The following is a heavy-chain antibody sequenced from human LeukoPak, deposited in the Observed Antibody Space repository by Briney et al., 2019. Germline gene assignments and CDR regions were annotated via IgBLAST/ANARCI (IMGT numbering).Heavy chain of an antibody. D-gene: IGHD5-18*01. J-gene: IGHJ4*02. V-gene: IGHV3-23*01. Sequence: GGSLRLSCAASGFTFSSYGMSWVRQAPGKGLEWVSAISGSGGSTYYTDSVKGRYTISRDNSKNTLHLQMNSLRAEDTAVYYCAKGGYGYSPFDYWGQGSLVTVSS. CDR3: AKGGYGYSPFDY. CDR1: GFTFSSYG. CDR2: ISGSGGST.